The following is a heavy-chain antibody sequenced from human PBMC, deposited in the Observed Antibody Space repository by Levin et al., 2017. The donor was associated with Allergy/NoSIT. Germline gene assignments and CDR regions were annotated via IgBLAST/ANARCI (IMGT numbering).Heavy chain of an antibody. CDR3: ARVKRRWFGELLIPFDY. J-gene: IGHJ4*02. CDR2: ISSSSSTI. CDR1: GFTFSSYS. Sequence: GGSLRLSCAASGFTFSSYSMNWVRQAPGKGLEWVSYISSSSSTIYYADSVKGRFTISRDNAKNSLYLQMNSLRDEDTAVYYCARVKRRWFGELLIPFDYWGQGTLVTVSS. V-gene: IGHV3-48*02. D-gene: IGHD3-10*01.